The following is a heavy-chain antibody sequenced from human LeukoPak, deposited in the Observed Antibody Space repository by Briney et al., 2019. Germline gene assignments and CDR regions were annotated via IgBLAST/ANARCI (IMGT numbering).Heavy chain of an antibody. CDR1: GYTFTSYG. CDR2: ISAYNGNT. Sequence: GASVKVSCKASGYTFTSYGISWVRQAPGQGLEWMGWISAYNGNTNYAQNLQGRVTITRDTSISTAYMELSSLRSEDTAVYYCARAATFLSGGYDPRYYYYYMDVWGKGTTVIVSS. V-gene: IGHV1-18*01. CDR3: ARAATFLSGGYDPRYYYYYMDV. D-gene: IGHD5-12*01. J-gene: IGHJ6*03.